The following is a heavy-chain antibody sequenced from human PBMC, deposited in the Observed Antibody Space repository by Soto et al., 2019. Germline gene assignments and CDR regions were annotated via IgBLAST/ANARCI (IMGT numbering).Heavy chain of an antibody. Sequence: GASVKVSCKASGYSFTSYYMHWVRQAPGQGLEWMGIINPSGSSRSYAQKFQGRVTMTRDTSTSTVYMELSSLRSEDTAVYYCAIDNGGWFDPWGQGTLVTVSS. CDR3: AIDNGGWFDP. J-gene: IGHJ5*02. CDR1: GYSFTSYY. V-gene: IGHV1-46*01. D-gene: IGHD7-27*01. CDR2: INPSGSSR.